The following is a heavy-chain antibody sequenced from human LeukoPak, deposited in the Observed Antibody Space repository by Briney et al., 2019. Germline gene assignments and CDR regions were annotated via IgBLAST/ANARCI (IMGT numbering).Heavy chain of an antibody. CDR3: ASYGSGSYYNSDGAFDI. Sequence: GASVKVSCKASGGTFSSYAISWVRQAPGQGLEWMGRIIPILGIANYAQKFQGRVTITADKSTSTAYMELSSLRSEDTAVYYCASYGSGSYYNSDGAFDIWGQGTMVTVSS. J-gene: IGHJ3*02. CDR2: IIPILGIA. CDR1: GGTFSSYA. D-gene: IGHD3-10*01. V-gene: IGHV1-69*04.